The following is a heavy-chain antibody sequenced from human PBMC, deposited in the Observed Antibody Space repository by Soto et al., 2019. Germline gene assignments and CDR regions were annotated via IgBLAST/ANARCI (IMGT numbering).Heavy chain of an antibody. D-gene: IGHD2-15*01. CDR3: ARQQYTVVTAFDV. CDR1: GGSITPYY. Sequence: QVQLQESGPGLVKTSDTLSLTCTVSGGSITPYYWSWIRQPPGEGLEWIGYVSYSGKTGYNPSLKSRFSMSIDTSKNECSLKLTSLTAADAATYYCARQQYTVVTAFDVWGQGTTVAVSS. V-gene: IGHV4-59*07. J-gene: IGHJ3*01. CDR2: VSYSGKT.